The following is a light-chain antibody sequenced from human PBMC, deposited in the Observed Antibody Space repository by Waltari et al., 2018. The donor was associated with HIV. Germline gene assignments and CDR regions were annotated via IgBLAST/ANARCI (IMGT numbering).Light chain of an antibody. Sequence: QSALTQPASVSGSPGQSITISCTGTSSDVGGYNYVSWYQQHPGKAPKVLIYDVSNRPSVGSNRVTGSKSGNTASLTISGLQAEDEADYYCSSYTSSSSWVSGGGTKLTVL. CDR1: SSDVGGYNY. CDR2: DVS. CDR3: SSYTSSSSWV. J-gene: IGLJ3*02. V-gene: IGLV2-14*03.